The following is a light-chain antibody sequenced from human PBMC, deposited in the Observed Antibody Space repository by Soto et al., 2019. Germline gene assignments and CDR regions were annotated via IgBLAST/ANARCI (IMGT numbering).Light chain of an antibody. CDR3: QQYNNWPPWT. CDR2: GAS. V-gene: IGKV3-15*01. Sequence: EIVMTQSPATLSVSPGERATLSCRASQSVGSDLAWYQHTPGQPPRLLIYGASTRATGIPGRFRGSGSGTEFTLTISSLQSEDFAVYFCQQYNNWPPWTFGQGTKVDIK. J-gene: IGKJ1*01. CDR1: QSVGSD.